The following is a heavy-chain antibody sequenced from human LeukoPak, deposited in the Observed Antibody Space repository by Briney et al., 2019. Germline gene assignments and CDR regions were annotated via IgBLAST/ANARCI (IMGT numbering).Heavy chain of an antibody. D-gene: IGHD3-16*02. CDR3: VRGCYTTSWV. CDR1: GDSVSSNTAA. V-gene: IGHV6-1*01. CDR2: TYYRSKWYE. J-gene: IGHJ4*02. Sequence: QTLSLTCAISGDSVSSNTAAWSWIRQSPSGGLEWLGRTYYRSKWYEDYAVSLKSRITIQADASKNQFSLHLNSVTPEDTAVYYCVRGCYTTSWVWGQGTPVTVSS.